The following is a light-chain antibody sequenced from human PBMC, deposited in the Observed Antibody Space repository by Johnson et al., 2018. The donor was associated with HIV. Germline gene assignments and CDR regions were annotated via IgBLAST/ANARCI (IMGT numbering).Light chain of an antibody. CDR1: SSNIANIY. V-gene: IGLV1-51*01. CDR3: GTWDSSLSAYV. CDR2: DNN. Sequence: QSVLTQPPSVSAAPGHKVTISCSGSSSNIANIYVSWYQQLPGTAPKLLIYDNNNRPSGIPDRFSGPKSGTSATLGITGLQTGDEADYYCGTWDSSLSAYVFGTGTKVTVL. J-gene: IGLJ1*01.